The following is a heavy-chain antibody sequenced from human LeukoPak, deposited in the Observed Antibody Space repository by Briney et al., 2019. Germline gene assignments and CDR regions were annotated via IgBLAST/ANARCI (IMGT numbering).Heavy chain of an antibody. CDR1: GGSISSSSYY. CDR3: ARDGYYDSSGYYYGY. J-gene: IGHJ4*02. V-gene: IGHV4-39*07. CDR2: IYYRGST. D-gene: IGHD3-22*01. Sequence: SETLSLTCTVSGGSISSSSYYWGWIRQPPGKGLEWIGSIYYRGSTYYNPSLKSRVTISVDTSKNQFSLKLSSVTAADTAVYYCARDGYYDSSGYYYGYWGQGTLVTVSS.